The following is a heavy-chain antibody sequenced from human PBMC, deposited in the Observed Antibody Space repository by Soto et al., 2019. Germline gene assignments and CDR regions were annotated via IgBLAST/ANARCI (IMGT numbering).Heavy chain of an antibody. Sequence: GASVKVSCKASGYTFTSYGISWVRQAPGQGLEWMGLISAYNGNTNYAQKLQGRVTMTTDTSTSTAYMELRSLRSDDTAVYYCARDQPPSLWFGESALDYWGQGTLVTVSS. CDR2: ISAYNGNT. CDR1: GYTFTSYG. CDR3: ARDQPPSLWFGESALDY. D-gene: IGHD3-10*01. J-gene: IGHJ4*02. V-gene: IGHV1-18*01.